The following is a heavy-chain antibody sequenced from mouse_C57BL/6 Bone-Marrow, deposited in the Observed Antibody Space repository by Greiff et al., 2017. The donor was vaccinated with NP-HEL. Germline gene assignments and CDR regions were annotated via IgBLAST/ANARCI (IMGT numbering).Heavy chain of an antibody. Sequence: EVQLVESEGGLVQPGSSMKLSCTASGFTFSDYYMAWVRQVPEKGLEWVANINYDGSSTYYLDSLKSRFIISRDNAKNILYLQMSSLKSEDTATYYCARGGYYYGSSYRWYFDVWGTGTTVTVSS. CDR3: ARGGYYYGSSYRWYFDV. D-gene: IGHD1-1*01. CDR2: INYDGSST. CDR1: GFTFSDYY. J-gene: IGHJ1*03. V-gene: IGHV5-16*01.